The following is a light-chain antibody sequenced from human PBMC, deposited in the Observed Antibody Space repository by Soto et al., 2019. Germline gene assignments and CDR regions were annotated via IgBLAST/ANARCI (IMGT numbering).Light chain of an antibody. J-gene: IGKJ4*01. V-gene: IGKV3-11*01. CDR2: DAS. CDR1: QSVSSY. Sequence: EIVLTQSPATLSLSPGERATLSCRASQSVSSYLAWYRQKPGQAPRLLIYDASNRATGIPARFSGSGSGTDFTLTTSSLEPEDFAVYYCQQYNSWPLTFGGGTRWIS. CDR3: QQYNSWPLT.